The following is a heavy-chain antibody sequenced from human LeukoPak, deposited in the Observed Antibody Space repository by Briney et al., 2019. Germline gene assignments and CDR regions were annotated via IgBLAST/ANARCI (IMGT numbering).Heavy chain of an antibody. CDR3: AKDGSYYYDSSGYYSFDY. J-gene: IGHJ4*02. Sequence: GRSLRLSCAASGFTFSSYAMSWVRQAPGKGLEWVSAISGSGGSTYYADSVKGRFTISRDNSKNTLYLQMNSLRAEDTAVYYCAKDGSYYYDSSGYYSFDYWGQGTLVTVSS. V-gene: IGHV3-23*01. CDR1: GFTFSSYA. D-gene: IGHD3-22*01. CDR2: ISGSGGST.